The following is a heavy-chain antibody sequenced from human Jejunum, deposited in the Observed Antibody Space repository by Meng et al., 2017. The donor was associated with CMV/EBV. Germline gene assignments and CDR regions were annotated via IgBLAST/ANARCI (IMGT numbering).Heavy chain of an antibody. J-gene: IGHJ4*02. CDR2: IYYSGST. V-gene: IGHV4-30-4*08. CDR3: ARVDGYSRFDY. CDR1: GGSISSGDYS. D-gene: IGHD5-24*01. Sequence: VPGGSISSGDYSWSWIRQPPGKGLEWIGYIYYSGSTYYNPSLKSRVTISVDTSKNQFSLKLSSVTAADTAVYYCARVDGYSRFDYWGQGTLVTVSS.